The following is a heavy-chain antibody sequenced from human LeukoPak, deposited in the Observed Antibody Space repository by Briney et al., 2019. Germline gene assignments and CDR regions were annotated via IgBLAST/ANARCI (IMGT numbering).Heavy chain of an antibody. CDR1: GFTFSSYA. CDR2: ISYDGSNK. CDR3: ARDYYGSGSYLYNYYGMDV. J-gene: IGHJ6*02. V-gene: IGHV3-30-3*01. D-gene: IGHD3-10*01. Sequence: GRSLRLSCAASGFTFSSYAMHWVRQAPGKGLEWVAVISYDGSNKYYADSVKGRFTISRDNSKNTLYLQMSSLRAEDTAVYYCARDYYGSGSYLYNYYGMDVWGQGTTVTVSS.